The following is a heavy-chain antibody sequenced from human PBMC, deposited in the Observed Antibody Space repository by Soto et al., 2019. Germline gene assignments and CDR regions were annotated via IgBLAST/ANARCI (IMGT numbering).Heavy chain of an antibody. CDR3: ASGQLCSTTSCHFLYYDVDV. CDR2: ISYDGKNK. CDR1: GFTFSTYG. V-gene: IGHV3-30*03. D-gene: IGHD2-2*01. Sequence: QVQLVESGGGVVQPGRSLRLSCAASGFTFSTYGMHWVRQAPGKGLEWVAVISYDGKNKYYAQSVKGRLTISRDNSKITPCLPVISLRVEDTAVYYCASGQLCSTTSCHFLYYDVDVWGQGTTVAVSS. J-gene: IGHJ6*02.